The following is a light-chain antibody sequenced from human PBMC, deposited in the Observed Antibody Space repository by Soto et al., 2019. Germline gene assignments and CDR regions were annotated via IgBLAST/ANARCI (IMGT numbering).Light chain of an antibody. J-gene: IGKJ1*01. V-gene: IGKV1-5*03. CDR3: QQYNSYPWT. CDR1: QSISSW. Sequence: DIQMTQSPSTLSASVGDRVTITCRASQSISSWLAWYQQKPGKAPKRLIYKASSLESGVPSRFSGSGSGTEFTLTISSLQPDDFATYYCQQYNSYPWTFGQGIKVEIK. CDR2: KAS.